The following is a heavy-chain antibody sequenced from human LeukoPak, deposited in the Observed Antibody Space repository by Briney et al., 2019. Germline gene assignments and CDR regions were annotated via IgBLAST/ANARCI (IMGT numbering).Heavy chain of an antibody. Sequence: GGSLRLSCAASGFTFSSYAMSWVRQAPGKGLEWVSAISGSGGSTYYADSVKGRFTISRDNSKNTLYLQMNSLRAEDTAVYYCAKDRRDGYNPDTFDYWGQGTLVTVSS. D-gene: IGHD5-24*01. CDR1: GFTFSSYA. J-gene: IGHJ4*02. CDR2: ISGSGGST. V-gene: IGHV3-23*01. CDR3: AKDRRDGYNPDTFDY.